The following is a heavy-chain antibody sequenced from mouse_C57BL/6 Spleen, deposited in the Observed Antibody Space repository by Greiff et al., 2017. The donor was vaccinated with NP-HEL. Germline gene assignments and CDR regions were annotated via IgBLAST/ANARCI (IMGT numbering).Heavy chain of an antibody. Sequence: DVKLVESGGGLVQPGESLKLSCESNEYEFPSHDMSWVRKTPEKRLELVAAINSDGGSTYYPDTMERRFIISRDNTKKTLYLQMSSLRSEDAALYYCARRGYGSSSDWYFDVWGTGTTVTVSS. J-gene: IGHJ1*03. CDR3: ARRGYGSSSDWYFDV. V-gene: IGHV5-2*03. CDR2: INSDGGST. D-gene: IGHD1-1*01. CDR1: EYEFPSHD.